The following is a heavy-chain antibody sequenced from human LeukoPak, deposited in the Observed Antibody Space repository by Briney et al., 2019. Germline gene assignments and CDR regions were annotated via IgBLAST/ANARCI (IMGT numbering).Heavy chain of an antibody. D-gene: IGHD3-22*01. CDR1: GFTFSSYW. CDR2: INHNGNVN. CDR3: ARDLGSSGYLDAFDI. J-gene: IGHJ3*02. Sequence: GGSLRLSCAASGFTFSSYWMNWARQAPGKGLEWVASINHNGNVNYYVDSVKGRFTISRDNSKNTLYLQMNSLRAEDTAVYYCARDLGSSGYLDAFDIWGQGTMVTVSS. V-gene: IGHV3-7*01.